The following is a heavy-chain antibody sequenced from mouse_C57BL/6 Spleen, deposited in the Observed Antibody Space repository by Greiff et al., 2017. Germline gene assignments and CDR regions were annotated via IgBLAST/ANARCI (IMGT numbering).Heavy chain of an antibody. V-gene: IGHV1-52*01. CDR1: GYTFTSYW. CDR3: ARSGGYGDYAMDY. J-gene: IGHJ4*01. D-gene: IGHD1-1*02. CDR2: IDPSDSET. Sequence: VQLQQPGAELVRPGSSVKLSCKASGYTFTSYWMHWVKQRPIQGLEWIGNIDPSDSETHYNQKFKDKATLTVDKSSSTAYMQLSSLTSEDSAVYYCARSGGYGDYAMDYWGQGTSVTVSS.